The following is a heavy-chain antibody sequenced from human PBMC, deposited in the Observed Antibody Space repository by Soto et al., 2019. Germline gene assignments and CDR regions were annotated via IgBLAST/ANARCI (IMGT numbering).Heavy chain of an antibody. J-gene: IGHJ4*02. CDR3: ARGSIAAAAMNR. V-gene: IGHV1-3*05. CDR2: INAGNGNT. Sequence: QVQLVQSGAEEKKPGASVKVSCKASGYTFTSYAMHWVRQAPGQRLEWMGWINAGNGNTKYSQKFQGRVTITRATSASTAYMELSSLRSEDTAVYSCARGSIAAAAMNRWGQGTLVTVSS. D-gene: IGHD6-13*01. CDR1: GYTFTSYA.